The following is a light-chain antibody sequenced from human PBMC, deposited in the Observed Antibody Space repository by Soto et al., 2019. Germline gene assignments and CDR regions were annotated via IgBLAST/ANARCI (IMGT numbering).Light chain of an antibody. Sequence: QSALSQPAAVSWSPGQSITISCTGASSDGGGDNYVSWYQQHPGKAPILMMYEVSNRPSGVSSRFSGSKSGNTASLTISGPQSEDEADSYCSSYTDSRTYVFGTGTKVTVL. CDR1: SSDGGGDNY. V-gene: IGLV2-14*01. CDR3: SSYTDSRTYV. CDR2: EVS. J-gene: IGLJ1*01.